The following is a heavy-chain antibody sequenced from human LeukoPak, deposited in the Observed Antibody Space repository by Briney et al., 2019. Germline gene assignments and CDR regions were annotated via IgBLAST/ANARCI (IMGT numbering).Heavy chain of an antibody. J-gene: IGHJ6*03. CDR1: GGSISSYY. CDR2: IYYSGST. D-gene: IGHD5-18*01. CDR3: ARNGKIQYYYYMDV. Sequence: SETLSLTCTVSGGSISSYYWSWIRQPPGKGLEWIGYIYYSGSTNYNPSLKSRVTISVDTSKNQFSLKLSSVTAADTAVYYCARNGKIQYYYYMDVWGKGTTVTVSS. V-gene: IGHV4-59*01.